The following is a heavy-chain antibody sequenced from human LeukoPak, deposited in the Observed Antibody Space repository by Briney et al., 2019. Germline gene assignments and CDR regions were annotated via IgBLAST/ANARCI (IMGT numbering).Heavy chain of an antibody. V-gene: IGHV4-59*01. Sequence: SETLSLTCTVSGGSISSYYWSWIRQPPGKGLEWIGYIYYSASTNYNPSLKSRVTISVDTSNNQFSLKLSSVTAADTAVYYCARDTSGYGRGSFDYWGQGTLVTVSS. D-gene: IGHD3-22*01. CDR3: ARDTSGYGRGSFDY. J-gene: IGHJ4*02. CDR1: GGSISSYY. CDR2: IYYSAST.